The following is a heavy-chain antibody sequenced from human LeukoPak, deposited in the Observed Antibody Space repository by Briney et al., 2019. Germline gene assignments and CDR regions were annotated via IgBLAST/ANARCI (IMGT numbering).Heavy chain of an antibody. CDR1: GGSISSGSYY. D-gene: IGHD3-9*01. J-gene: IGHJ3*02. V-gene: IGHV4-61*02. Sequence: SQTLSLTCTVSGGSISSGSYYWSWIRQPAGKGLEWIGRIYTSGSTYYNPSLKSRVTISVDTSKNQFSLKLSSVTAADTAVYYCARLVPNTYYDILTGYGDAFDIWAKGQWSPSLQ. CDR2: IYTSGST. CDR3: ARLVPNTYYDILTGYGDAFDI.